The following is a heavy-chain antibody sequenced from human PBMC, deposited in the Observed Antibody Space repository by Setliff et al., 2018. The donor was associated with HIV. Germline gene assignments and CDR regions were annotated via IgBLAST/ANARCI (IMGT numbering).Heavy chain of an antibody. CDR3: AREAYYDSNIDYYYYMDV. D-gene: IGHD3-22*01. V-gene: IGHV4-38-2*02. J-gene: IGHJ6*03. CDR1: GYSISSGYY. Sequence: SETLSLTCAVSGYSISSGYYWGWIRQPPGKGLEWIGSIYISGSTNYNPSFESRVTMSIDTSKNQFSLKLTSVSAADTAVYYCAREAYYDSNIDYYYYMDVWGKGTTVTVSS. CDR2: IYISGST.